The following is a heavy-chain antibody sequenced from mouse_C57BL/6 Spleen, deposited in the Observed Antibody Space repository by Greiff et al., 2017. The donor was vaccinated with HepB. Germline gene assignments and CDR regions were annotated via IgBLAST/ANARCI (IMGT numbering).Heavy chain of an antibody. Sequence: VKLMESGPGLVQPSQSLSITCTVSGFSLTSYGVHWVRQSPGKGLEWLGVIWSGGSTDYNAAFISRLSISKDNSKSQVFFTMNSLQADDTAIYYCASHYYGSSPFDYWGQGTTLTVSS. V-gene: IGHV2-2*01. D-gene: IGHD1-1*01. CDR2: IWSGGST. CDR3: ASHYYGSSPFDY. J-gene: IGHJ2*01. CDR1: GFSLTSYG.